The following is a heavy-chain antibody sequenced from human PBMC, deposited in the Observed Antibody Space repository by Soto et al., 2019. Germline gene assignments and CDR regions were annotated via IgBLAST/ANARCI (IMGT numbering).Heavy chain of an antibody. CDR3: ARRGTWFGEFFDP. J-gene: IGHJ5*02. D-gene: IGHD3-10*01. CDR1: GFTFSSYG. V-gene: IGHV3-33*01. Sequence: QVQLVESGGGVVQPGRSLRLSCAASGFTFSSYGMHWVRQAPGKGLEWVAVIWYDGSNKYYADSVKGRFTISRDNSKNTLYLQMNSLRAEDTAVYYCARRGTWFGEFFDPWGQGTLVTVSS. CDR2: IWYDGSNK.